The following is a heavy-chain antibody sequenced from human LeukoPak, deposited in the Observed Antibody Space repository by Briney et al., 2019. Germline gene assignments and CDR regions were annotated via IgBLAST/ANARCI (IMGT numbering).Heavy chain of an antibody. V-gene: IGHV1-3*01. Sequence: ASVKVSCKASGYTFTSYAMHWVRQAPGQRLEWMGWINAGNGNTKYSQKFQGRVTITRDTSASTAYMELSSLRSEDTAVYYCARGGATTYSEDYWGQGTLVTVSS. J-gene: IGHJ4*02. CDR1: GYTFTSYA. CDR3: ARGGATTYSEDY. D-gene: IGHD5-12*01. CDR2: INAGNGNT.